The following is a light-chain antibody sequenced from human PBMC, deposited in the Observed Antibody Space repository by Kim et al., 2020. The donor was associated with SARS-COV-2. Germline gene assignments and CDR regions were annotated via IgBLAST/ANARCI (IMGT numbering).Light chain of an antibody. Sequence: QLVLTQSPSASASLGASVKLTCTLSSGHSSYAIAWHQQQPEKGPRYLMKLNSDGSHSKGDGIPDRFSGSSSGGERYLTISSLQSEDEADYYCQTWGTGIQVFGGGTKLTVL. V-gene: IGLV4-69*01. CDR3: QTWGTGIQV. CDR1: SGHSSYA. J-gene: IGLJ3*02. CDR2: LNSDGSH.